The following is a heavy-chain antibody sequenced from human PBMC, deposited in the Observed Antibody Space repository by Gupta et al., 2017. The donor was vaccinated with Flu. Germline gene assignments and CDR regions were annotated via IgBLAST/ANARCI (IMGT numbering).Heavy chain of an antibody. D-gene: IGHD3-10*01. CDR3: TTERGPYYFDC. J-gene: IGHJ4*02. V-gene: IGHV3-15*01. Sequence: EVQLVESGGGLVKPGGSLRLSCAASGFTFSNVWMSWVRQAPGKGLEWVGRIKSKTDGGTTDYAAPVKGRFTISRDDSKNTLYLQMNSLKTEDTAVYYCTTERGPYYFDCWGQGTLVTVSS. CDR2: IKSKTDGGTT. CDR1: GFTFSNVW.